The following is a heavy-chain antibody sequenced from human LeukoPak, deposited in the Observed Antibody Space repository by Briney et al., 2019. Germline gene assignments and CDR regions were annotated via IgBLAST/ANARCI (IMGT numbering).Heavy chain of an antibody. CDR1: GGTFSSYA. CDR2: IIPIFGTA. V-gene: IGHV1-69*05. D-gene: IGHD1-26*01. CDR3: ARDNSGSYYADAFDI. J-gene: IGHJ3*02. Sequence: ASVKVSCKASGGTFSSYAISWVRQAPGQGLEWMGRIIPIFGTANYAQKFQGRVTITTDTSTSTAYMELRSLRSDDTAVYYCARDNSGSYYADAFDIWGQGTMVTVSS.